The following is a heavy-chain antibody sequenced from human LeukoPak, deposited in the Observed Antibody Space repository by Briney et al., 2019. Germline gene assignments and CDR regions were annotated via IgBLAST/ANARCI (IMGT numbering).Heavy chain of an antibody. D-gene: IGHD3-10*01. CDR2: ISPYNGHT. CDR3: AKTRDTVLNEY. CDR1: GYIFINYG. J-gene: IGHJ4*02. Sequence: ASVNVSCKASGYIFINYGISWVRQAPGQGLEWMGWISPYNGHTNYEPNLQDRLTMTTDTSTSTAYMELRSLTSDDTAVYYCAKTRDTVLNEYWGQGTLVTVSS. V-gene: IGHV1-18*01.